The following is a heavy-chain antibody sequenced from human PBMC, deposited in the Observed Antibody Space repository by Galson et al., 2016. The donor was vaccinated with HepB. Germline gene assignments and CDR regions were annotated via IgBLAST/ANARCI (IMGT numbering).Heavy chain of an antibody. CDR3: ATFSVYCSSTSCYHGAFDI. J-gene: IGHJ3*02. CDR2: IIPILGIA. CDR1: GGTFSSYA. V-gene: IGHV1-69*10. D-gene: IGHD2-2*01. Sequence: SVKVSCKASGGTFSSYAINWVRQAPGQGLEWMGGIIPILGIANYAQKFQGRVTITADKSTSTAYMELSSLRSEDTAVYYCATFSVYCSSTSCYHGAFDIWGQGTMVTVSS.